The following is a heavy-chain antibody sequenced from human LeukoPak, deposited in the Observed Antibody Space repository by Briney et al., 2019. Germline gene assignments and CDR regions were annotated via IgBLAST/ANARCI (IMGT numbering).Heavy chain of an antibody. J-gene: IGHJ4*02. CDR1: GYSISSGYY. CDR2: IYHSGST. CDR3: ARLRSGPLDY. Sequence: PSETLSLTCTVSGYSISSGYYWGWIRQPPGKGLEWIGSIYHSGSTYYNPSLKSRVTISVDTSKNQFSLKLSSVTAADTAVYYCARLRSGPLDYWGQGTLVTVSS. D-gene: IGHD3-3*01. V-gene: IGHV4-38-2*02.